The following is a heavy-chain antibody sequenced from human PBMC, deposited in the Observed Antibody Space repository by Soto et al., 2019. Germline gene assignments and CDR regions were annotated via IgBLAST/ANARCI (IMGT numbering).Heavy chain of an antibody. D-gene: IGHD2-2*01. J-gene: IGHJ3*02. V-gene: IGHV4-31*03. CDR1: GGSISSGGYY. Sequence: PSETLSLTCSVSGGSISSGGYYWSWIRQHTGKGLEWIGYIYYSGSTSYNPSLKSRVTISVDTSKNQFSLKLSSVTAADTAVYYCARVYCSSTSCYGYDAFDIWGQGTMVTVSS. CDR3: ARVYCSSTSCYGYDAFDI. CDR2: IYYSGST.